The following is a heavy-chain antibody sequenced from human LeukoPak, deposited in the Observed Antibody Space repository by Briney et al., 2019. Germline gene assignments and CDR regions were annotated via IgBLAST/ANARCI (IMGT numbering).Heavy chain of an antibody. D-gene: IGHD3-22*01. CDR3: ARRVYYYDTSPTLLGMGFDY. Sequence: GGSLRLSCTASGFNFSTYWMTWVRQVPGKGLEWVANIKEDGSEIYYVDAVKGRFTISRDNAKNSLYLQMNSLRAEDTALYYCARRVYYYDTSPTLLGMGFDYWGQGTLVTVSS. V-gene: IGHV3-7*03. CDR1: GFNFSTYW. J-gene: IGHJ4*02. CDR2: IKEDGSEI.